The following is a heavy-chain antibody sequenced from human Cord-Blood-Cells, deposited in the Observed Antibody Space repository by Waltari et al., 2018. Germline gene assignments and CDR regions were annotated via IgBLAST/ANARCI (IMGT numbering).Heavy chain of an antibody. CDR2: IYYSGST. V-gene: IGHV4-39*01. CDR1: GGSISSSSYY. D-gene: IGHD2-2*03. Sequence: VKPSETLSLTCTVSGGSISSSSYYWGWIRQPPGKGLEWIGSIYYSGSTYYNPSLKSRVTISVDTSKNQFSLKLSSVTAADTAVYYCATTGYCSSTSCFDYWGQGTLVTVSS. CDR3: ATTGYCSSTSCFDY. J-gene: IGHJ4*02.